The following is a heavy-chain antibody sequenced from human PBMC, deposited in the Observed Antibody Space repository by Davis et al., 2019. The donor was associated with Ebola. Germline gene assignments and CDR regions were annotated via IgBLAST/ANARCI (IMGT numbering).Heavy chain of an antibody. CDR1: GFTFSSYW. Sequence: PGGSLRLSCAASGFTFSSYWMSWVRQAPGKGLEWVANIKQDGSEKYYVDSVKGRFTISRDNAKNSLYLQMNSLRAEDTAVYYCARDDGGNSYYYYYGMDVWGQGTTVTVSS. CDR2: IKQDGSEK. D-gene: IGHD4-23*01. V-gene: IGHV3-7*01. J-gene: IGHJ6*02. CDR3: ARDDGGNSYYYYYGMDV.